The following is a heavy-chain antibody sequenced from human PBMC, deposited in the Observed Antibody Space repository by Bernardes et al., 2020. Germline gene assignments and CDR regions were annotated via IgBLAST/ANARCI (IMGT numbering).Heavy chain of an antibody. V-gene: IGHV4-34*01. CDR2: INHSGST. Sequence: SETLSLTCAVYGGSFSGYYWSWIRQPPGKGLEWIGEINHSGSTNYNPSLKSRVTISVDTSKNQFSLKLSSVTAADTAVYYCALTEYSSTWYYYWGQGTLVTVSS. CDR3: ALTEYSSTWYYY. CDR1: GGSFSGYY. J-gene: IGHJ4*02. D-gene: IGHD6-13*01.